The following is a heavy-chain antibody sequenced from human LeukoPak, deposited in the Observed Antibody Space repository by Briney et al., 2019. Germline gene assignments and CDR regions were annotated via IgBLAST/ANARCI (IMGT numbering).Heavy chain of an antibody. J-gene: IGHJ1*01. CDR3: AKDKSRYDSSGYYYVSGYFQH. CDR2: ISGSGNST. Sequence: PGGSLRLSCAASGFTFNNYAMIRVRQAPGKGLEWVSVISGSGNSTYYADSVKGRFTISRDNSKNTLYLQMNSLRAEDTAVYYCAKDKSRYDSSGYYYVSGYFQHWGQGTLVTVSS. CDR1: GFTFNNYA. V-gene: IGHV3-23*01. D-gene: IGHD3-22*01.